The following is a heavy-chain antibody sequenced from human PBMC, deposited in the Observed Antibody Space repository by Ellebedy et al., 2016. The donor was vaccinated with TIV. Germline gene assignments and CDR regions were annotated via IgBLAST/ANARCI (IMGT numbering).Heavy chain of an antibody. V-gene: IGHV3-7*04. D-gene: IGHD6-19*01. J-gene: IGHJ4*02. CDR2: IKQDGGEE. CDR1: GFTLSSYW. Sequence: PGGSLSLSCTDSGFTLSSYWMQWVRQAPGKGLEWVANIKQDGGEEYYLDSVKGRFTISRDNAKKSLYLQMNSLRSEDTAVYYCARGTGWIIDYWGQGILVTVSS. CDR3: ARGTGWIIDY.